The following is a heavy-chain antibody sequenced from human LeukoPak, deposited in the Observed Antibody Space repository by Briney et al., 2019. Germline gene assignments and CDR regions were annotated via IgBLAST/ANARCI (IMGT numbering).Heavy chain of an antibody. CDR1: GYTFNTYA. Sequence: GASVKVSCKTSGYTFNTYAISWVRQAPGQGLEWMGWISNHNVNTNSAQKLQGRVTMTTDTSTSTAYMELRSLRSDDTAVYYCARDPWMAYGSGENWFDPWGQGTLVTVSS. CDR3: ARDPWMAYGSGENWFDP. CDR2: ISNHNVNT. J-gene: IGHJ5*02. V-gene: IGHV1-18*01. D-gene: IGHD3-10*01.